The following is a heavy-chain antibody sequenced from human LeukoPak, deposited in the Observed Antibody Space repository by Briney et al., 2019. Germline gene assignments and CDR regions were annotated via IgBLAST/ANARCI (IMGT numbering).Heavy chain of an antibody. Sequence: GGSLRLSCAASGFTFSSYEMNWVRQAPGKGLEWVSYISSSGSTIYYADSVKGRFTISRDNAKNSLYLQMNSLRAEDTAVYYCTRGRAWFGELYLDYWGQGTLVTVSS. D-gene: IGHD3-10*01. CDR3: TRGRAWFGELYLDY. V-gene: IGHV3-48*03. CDR2: ISSSGSTI. J-gene: IGHJ4*02. CDR1: GFTFSSYE.